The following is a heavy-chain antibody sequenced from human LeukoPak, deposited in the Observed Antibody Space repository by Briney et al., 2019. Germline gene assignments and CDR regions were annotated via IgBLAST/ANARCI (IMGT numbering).Heavy chain of an antibody. CDR2: ISAYNGNT. CDR1: GYTFTSYG. CDR3: ARDIVEGIRGNIYYYYYYMDV. V-gene: IGHV1-18*01. D-gene: IGHD2-15*01. Sequence: ASVKVSCKASGYTFTSYGISWVRQAPGQGLEWMGWISAYNGNTNYAQKLQGRVTMTTDTSTSTAYMELRSLRSDDTAVYYCARDIVEGIRGNIYYYYYYMDVWGKGTTVTVSS. J-gene: IGHJ6*03.